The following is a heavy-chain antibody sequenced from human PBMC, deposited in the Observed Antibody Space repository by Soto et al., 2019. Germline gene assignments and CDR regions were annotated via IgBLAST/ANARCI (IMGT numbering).Heavy chain of an antibody. CDR3: ASGWDYYDSSGYYYGLDY. CDR2: IYYSGTT. Sequence: SETLSLTCTVSGGSISSSSYYWCWLRQPPGKGLEWIGSIYYSGTTNYNPSLKSRVTISVDTSKNQFSLKLSSVTAADTAVYYCASGWDYYDSSGYYYGLDYWGQGTLVTV. CDR1: GGSISSSSYY. J-gene: IGHJ4*02. V-gene: IGHV4-39*07. D-gene: IGHD3-22*01.